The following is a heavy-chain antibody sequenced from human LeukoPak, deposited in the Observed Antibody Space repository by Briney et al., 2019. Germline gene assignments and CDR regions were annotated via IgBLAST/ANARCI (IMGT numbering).Heavy chain of an antibody. Sequence: GGALRLSCAASGFTLSSYWMSWVRQAPGKGLEWVANIKQEGSEKYYVDSEKGRFNISRDNAKNSLYLQMNSLRAEDTAVYYCARESNIPVFDYWGQGTLVTVSS. D-gene: IGHD2/OR15-2a*01. CDR2: IKQEGSEK. V-gene: IGHV3-7*01. CDR3: ARESNIPVFDY. J-gene: IGHJ4*02. CDR1: GFTLSSYW.